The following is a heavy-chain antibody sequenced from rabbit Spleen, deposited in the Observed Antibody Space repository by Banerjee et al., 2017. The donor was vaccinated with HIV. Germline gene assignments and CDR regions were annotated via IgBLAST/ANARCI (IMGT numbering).Heavy chain of an antibody. J-gene: IGHJ4*01. Sequence: QEQLEESGGDLVKPEGSLTLTCTASGFSFSSSYYMCWVRQAPGKGLEWIGCIYTGSGSTYYASWAKGRFTISKTSSTTVTLQMTSLTAADTATYFCSRSTIPGASGHNDGFGLWGPGTLVTVS. CDR3: SRSTIPGASGHNDGFGL. CDR2: IYTGSGST. CDR1: GFSFSSSYY. D-gene: IGHD4-1*01. V-gene: IGHV1S45*01.